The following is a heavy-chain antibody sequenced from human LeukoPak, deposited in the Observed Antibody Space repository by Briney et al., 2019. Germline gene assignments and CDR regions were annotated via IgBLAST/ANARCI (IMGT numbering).Heavy chain of an antibody. V-gene: IGHV1-69*04. CDR3: ARVYGSGSYNTFDP. D-gene: IGHD3-10*01. Sequence: SVKVSCKASGGTFSSYAISWVRQAPGQGLEWMGRIIPILGIANYAQKFQGRVTITADKSTSTAYMELSSLRSEDTAVYYCARVYGSGSYNTFDPWGQGTLVTVSS. J-gene: IGHJ5*02. CDR1: GGTFSSYA. CDR2: IIPILGIA.